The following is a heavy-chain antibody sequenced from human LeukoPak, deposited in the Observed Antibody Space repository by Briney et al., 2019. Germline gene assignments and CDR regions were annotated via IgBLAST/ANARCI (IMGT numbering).Heavy chain of an antibody. CDR2: IKQDGSEK. J-gene: IGHJ6*03. CDR1: GFTFSSYW. Sequence: GGSLRLSCAASGFTFSSYWMSWVRQAPGKGLEWVANIKQDGSEKYYVDSVKGRFTISRDNAKNSLYLQMNSLRAEDTAVYYCARSQTYYYDSSGYGYYYMDVWGKGTTVTVSS. D-gene: IGHD3-22*01. CDR3: ARSQTYYYDSSGYGYYYMDV. V-gene: IGHV3-7*01.